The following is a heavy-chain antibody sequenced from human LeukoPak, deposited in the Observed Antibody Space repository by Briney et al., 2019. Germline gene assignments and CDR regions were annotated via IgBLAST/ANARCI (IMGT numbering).Heavy chain of an antibody. Sequence: PSQTLSLTCTVSGGSISSGGYYWSWIRQHPGKGLEWIGYIYYSGSTYYNPSLKGRVTISVDTSKNQFSLKLSSVTAADTAVYYCARDRPSETLRYFDYWGQGTLVTVSS. J-gene: IGHJ4*02. CDR1: GGSISSGGYY. V-gene: IGHV4-31*03. D-gene: IGHD1-26*01. CDR3: ARDRPSETLRYFDY. CDR2: IYYSGST.